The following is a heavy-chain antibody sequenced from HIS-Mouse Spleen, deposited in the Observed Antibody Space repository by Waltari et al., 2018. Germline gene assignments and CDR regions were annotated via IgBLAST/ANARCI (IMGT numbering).Heavy chain of an antibody. Sequence: QVQLQESGPGLVKPSETLSLTCTVSGGSISSYYWSWIRQPPGKGLEWIGYYSGSTNYNPSLKGRVTISGDTSKNQFSLKLSSVTAADTAVYYCARASRDLLLPRYFDLWGRGTLVTVSS. J-gene: IGHJ2*01. V-gene: IGHV4-59*01. CDR1: GGSISSYY. CDR3: ARASRDLLLPRYFDL. CDR2: YYSGST.